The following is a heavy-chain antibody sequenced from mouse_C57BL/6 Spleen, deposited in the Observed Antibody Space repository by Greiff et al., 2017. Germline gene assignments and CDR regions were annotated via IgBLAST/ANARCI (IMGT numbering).Heavy chain of an antibody. D-gene: IGHD2-3*01. J-gene: IGHJ4*01. CDR3: ARQKNDGYYEGAMDY. CDR1: GFTFSSYG. V-gene: IGHV5-6*01. Sequence: EVQRVESGGDLVKPGGSLKLSCAASGFTFSSYGMSWVRQTPDKRLEWVATISSGGSYTYYPDSVKGRFTISRDNAKNTLYLQMSSLKSEDTAMYYCARQKNDGYYEGAMDYWGQGTSVTVSS. CDR2: ISSGGSYT.